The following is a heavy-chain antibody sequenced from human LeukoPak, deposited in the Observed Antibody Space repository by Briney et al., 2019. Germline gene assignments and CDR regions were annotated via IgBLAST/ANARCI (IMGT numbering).Heavy chain of an antibody. J-gene: IGHJ3*02. Sequence: QPGRSLRLSCTASGFTSADYAMTWFRQAPGKGLEWVGCIRSKAYGGSTEYAASVQGRFTISRDDSKSIAYLQMDSLKIEDTAVYYGSRVPIGILIWIVVLRGHVVFDMGGKGTRATVSS. D-gene: IGHD1-26*01. CDR2: IRSKAYGGST. CDR1: GFTSADYA. CDR3: SRVPIGILIWIVVLRGHVVFDM. V-gene: IGHV3-49*03.